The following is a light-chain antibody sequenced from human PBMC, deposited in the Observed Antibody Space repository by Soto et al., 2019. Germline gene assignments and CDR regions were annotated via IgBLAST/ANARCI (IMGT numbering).Light chain of an antibody. CDR2: GAS. CDR3: QQYNNCPAYT. J-gene: IGKJ2*01. Sequence: EIVMTQSPATLSVSPGERATLSCRASQSVSSNLAWYQQKPGQAPRLLIYGASTRATGIPARFSGSGSGTEFTLTISSLRAEDFAVYYCQQYNNCPAYTFGQGTKLEIK. CDR1: QSVSSN. V-gene: IGKV3-15*01.